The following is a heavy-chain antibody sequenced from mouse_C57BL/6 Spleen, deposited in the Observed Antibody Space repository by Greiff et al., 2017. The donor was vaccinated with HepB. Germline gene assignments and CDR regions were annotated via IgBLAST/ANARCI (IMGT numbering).Heavy chain of an antibody. CDR1: GYTFTDYE. CDR3: TRFYDGFYYFDY. CDR2: IDPETGGT. Sequence: QVQLKQSGAELVRPGASVTLSCKASGYTFTDYEMHWVKQTPVHGLEWIGAIDPETGGTAYNQKFKGKAILTADKSSSTAYMELRSLTSEDSAVYYCTRFYDGFYYFDYWGQGTTLTVS. J-gene: IGHJ2*01. D-gene: IGHD2-3*01. V-gene: IGHV1-15*01.